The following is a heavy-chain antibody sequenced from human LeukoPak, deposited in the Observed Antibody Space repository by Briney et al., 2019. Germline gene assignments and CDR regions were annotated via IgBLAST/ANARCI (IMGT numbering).Heavy chain of an antibody. CDR3: ARAEQYQLLLH. J-gene: IGHJ4*02. D-gene: IGHD2-2*01. CDR2: ISAYNGNT. CDR1: GYTFTSYG. V-gene: IGHV1-18*01. Sequence: ASVKVSCKASGYTFTSYGITWVRQAPGQGLEWMGWISAYNGNTNYTQKLQGRVTMTTDTSTSTAYLDLRSLRSDDTAVYYCARAEQYQLLLHWGQGTLVTVSS.